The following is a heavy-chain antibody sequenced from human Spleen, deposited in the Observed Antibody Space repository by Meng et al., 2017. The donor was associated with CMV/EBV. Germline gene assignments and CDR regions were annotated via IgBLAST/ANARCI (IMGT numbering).Heavy chain of an antibody. V-gene: IGHV3-30*18. CDR1: FTFSSYG. CDR3: AKGTHPSYSSGYYFDY. D-gene: IGHD6-19*01. CDR2: ISYDGSNK. J-gene: IGHJ4*02. Sequence: FTFSSYGMHWVRQAPGKGLEWVAVISYDGSNKYYADSVKGRFTISRDNSKNTLYLQMNSLRAEDTAVYYCAKGTHPSYSSGYYFDYWGQGTLVTVSS.